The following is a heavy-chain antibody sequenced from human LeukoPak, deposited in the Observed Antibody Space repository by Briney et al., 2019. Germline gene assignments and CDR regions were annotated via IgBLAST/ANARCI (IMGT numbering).Heavy chain of an antibody. CDR3: ARFALHGMDV. V-gene: IGHV4-59*01. Sequence: SETLSLTCTVSGGSISSYYWSWIRQPPGKGLEWIGYIYYSGSTNYSPSLKSRVTISVDTSKNQFSLKLSSVTAADTAVYYCARFALHGMDVWGQGTTVTVSS. CDR1: GGSISSYY. J-gene: IGHJ6*02. CDR2: IYYSGST.